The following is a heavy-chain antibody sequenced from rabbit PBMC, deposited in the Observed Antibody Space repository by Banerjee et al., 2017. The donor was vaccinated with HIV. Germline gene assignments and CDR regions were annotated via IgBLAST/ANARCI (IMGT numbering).Heavy chain of an antibody. D-gene: IGHD1-1*01. CDR1: GFSFSSSDY. V-gene: IGHV1S40*01. J-gene: IGHJ4*01. CDR2: IAGSSSGFT. CDR3: ARDTGSGPYIDGYFDL. Sequence: QSLEESGGGLVQPEGSLTLTCKASGFSFSSSDYICWVRQAPGKGLEWISCIAGSSSGFTYSATWATGRFTISKTSSTTVTLQMTSLTVADTATYFCARDTGSGPYIDGYFDLWGQGTLVTVS.